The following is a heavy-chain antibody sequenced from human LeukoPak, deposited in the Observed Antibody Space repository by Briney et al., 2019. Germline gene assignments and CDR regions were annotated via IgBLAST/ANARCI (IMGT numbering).Heavy chain of an antibody. D-gene: IGHD3-3*01. CDR3: AREFYYDFWSGYWFDY. CDR2: IIPILGIA. J-gene: IGHJ4*02. V-gene: IGHV1-69*04. CDR1: GFTFSSYA. Sequence: PGGSLRLSCAASGFTFSSYAMSWVRQAPGQGLEWMGRIIPILGIANYAQKFQGRVTITADKSTSTAYMELSSLRSEDTAVYYCAREFYYDFWSGYWFDYWGQGTLVTVSS.